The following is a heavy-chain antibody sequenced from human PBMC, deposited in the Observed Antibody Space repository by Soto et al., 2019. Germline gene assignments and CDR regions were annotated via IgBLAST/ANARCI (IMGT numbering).Heavy chain of an antibody. CDR2: ISAYNGNT. Sequence: ASVKVSCKASGYTFTSYGISWVRQAPGQGLEWMGWISAYNGNTNYAQKLQGRVTMTTDTSTSTAYMELRSLRSDDTAVYHCAREVIIAVAGNPADYWGQGTLVTVSS. CDR1: GYTFTSYG. J-gene: IGHJ4*02. CDR3: AREVIIAVAGNPADY. V-gene: IGHV1-18*01. D-gene: IGHD6-19*01.